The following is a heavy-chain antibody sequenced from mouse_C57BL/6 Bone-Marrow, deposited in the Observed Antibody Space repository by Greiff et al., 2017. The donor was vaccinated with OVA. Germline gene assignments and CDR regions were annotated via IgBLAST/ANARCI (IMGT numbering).Heavy chain of an antibody. Sequence: VQLQQSGAELARPGASVKLSCKASGYTFTSYGISWVKQRTGQGLEWIGEIYPRSGNTYYNEKFKGKATLTADKSSSTAYMELRSLTSEDSAVYFCASRRLRRGGDWGQGTTLTVSS. V-gene: IGHV1-81*01. CDR3: ASRRLRRGGD. CDR1: GYTFTSYG. J-gene: IGHJ2*01. CDR2: IYPRSGNT. D-gene: IGHD2-2*01.